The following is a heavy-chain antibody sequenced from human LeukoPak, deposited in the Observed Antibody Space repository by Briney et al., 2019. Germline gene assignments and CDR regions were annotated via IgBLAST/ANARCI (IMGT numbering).Heavy chain of an antibody. CDR1: GYTFTSYG. Sequence: ASVKVSCKASGYTFTSYGISWVRQAPGQGLEWMGWISAYNGNTNYAQKLQGRVTMTTDTSTSTAYMELRSLRSDDTAVYYCARDLGALYYDILTGYKLYYYYCYGMDVWGQGTTVTVSS. V-gene: IGHV1-18*01. J-gene: IGHJ6*02. CDR2: ISAYNGNT. D-gene: IGHD3-9*01. CDR3: ARDLGALYYDILTGYKLYYYYCYGMDV.